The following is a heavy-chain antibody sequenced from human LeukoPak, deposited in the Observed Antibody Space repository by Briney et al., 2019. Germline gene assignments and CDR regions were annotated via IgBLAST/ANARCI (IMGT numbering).Heavy chain of an antibody. Sequence: SETLSLTCTVSGDSINSYYWNWIRQPPGKGLEWIGYIHYGENTNYNPSLKSRVTISLDTSRKFFSLNLSSVTAADTAVYYCARLNYFDYWGQGTLVTVSS. CDR3: ARLNYFDY. V-gene: IGHV4-59*01. CDR1: GDSINSYY. CDR2: IHYGENT. J-gene: IGHJ4*02.